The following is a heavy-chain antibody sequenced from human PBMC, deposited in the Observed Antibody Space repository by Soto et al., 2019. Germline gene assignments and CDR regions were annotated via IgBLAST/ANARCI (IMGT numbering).Heavy chain of an antibody. V-gene: IGHV1-18*01. J-gene: IGHJ4*02. CDR2: IGTFNGNT. CDR3: ARVFTFWLSTFYFDY. D-gene: IGHD3-9*01. Sequence: QVQLVQSGAEVKTPGASVKVSCKTSGYTFTSYGLSWVRQAPGQGLEWMGWIGTFNGNTNYAQKFQDRVTMTTDTSTSTAYMELRSLRSDATAVYYCARVFTFWLSTFYFDYWGQGTLVTVSS. CDR1: GYTFTSYG.